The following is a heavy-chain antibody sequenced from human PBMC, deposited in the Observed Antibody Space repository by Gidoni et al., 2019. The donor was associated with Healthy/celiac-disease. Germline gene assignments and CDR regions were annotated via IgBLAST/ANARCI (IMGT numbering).Heavy chain of an antibody. D-gene: IGHD6-19*01. Sequence: LEWVAVISYDGSNKYYADSVKGRFTISRDNSKNTLYLQMNSLRAEDTAVYYCARDEVAVQPRSMDVWGQGTTVTVSS. CDR3: ARDEVAVQPRSMDV. J-gene: IGHJ6*02. CDR2: ISYDGSNK. V-gene: IGHV3-30*04.